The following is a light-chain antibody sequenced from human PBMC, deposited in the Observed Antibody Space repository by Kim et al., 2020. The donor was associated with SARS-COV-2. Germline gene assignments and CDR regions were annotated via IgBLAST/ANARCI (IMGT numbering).Light chain of an antibody. CDR2: EVN. V-gene: IGLV6-57*03. CDR3: QSYNISNSV. J-gene: IGLJ1*01. CDR1: GGSIAGND. Sequence: GKTVTISCPRSGGSIAGNDLQWYPQRPGSAPTTVIYEVNQGPSGVPDRFSGSIDSSSNSASLTISGLKTEDETDYYCQSYNISNSVFGTGTKVTVL.